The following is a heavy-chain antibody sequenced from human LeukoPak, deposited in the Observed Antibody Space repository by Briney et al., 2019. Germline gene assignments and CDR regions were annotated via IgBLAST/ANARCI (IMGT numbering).Heavy chain of an antibody. Sequence: PPETLSLTCTVSGYSISSGYYWGWIRQPPGKGLEWIGSIYHSGSTYYNPSLKSRVTISVDTSKNQFSLKLSSVTAADTAVYYCASFCASTTCYNDGTNFAFWGQGTLVTVSS. CDR2: IYHSGST. D-gene: IGHD2-2*01. CDR3: ASFCASTTCYNDGTNFAF. J-gene: IGHJ4*02. V-gene: IGHV4-38-2*02. CDR1: GYSISSGYY.